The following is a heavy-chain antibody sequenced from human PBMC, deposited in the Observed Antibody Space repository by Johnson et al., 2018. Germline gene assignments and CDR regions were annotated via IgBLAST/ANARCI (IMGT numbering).Heavy chain of an antibody. D-gene: IGHD3-22*01. CDR3: AAEIVVTYYYYGMDV. J-gene: IGHJ6*02. CDR2: IVVGSGNT. Sequence: QLQESGAEVKKPGSSVKVSCKASGFTFTSSAVQWVRQARGQRLEWLGWIVVGSGNTNYAQKFQERVTITRDMSTSTAYMELSSLGSEDTAVYYCAAEIVVTYYYYGMDVWGQGTTVTVSS. CDR1: GFTFTSSA. V-gene: IGHV1-58*01.